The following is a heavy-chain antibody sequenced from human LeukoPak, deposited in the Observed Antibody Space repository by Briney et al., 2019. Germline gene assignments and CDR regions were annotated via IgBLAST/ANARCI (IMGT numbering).Heavy chain of an antibody. CDR2: ISAYNGNT. J-gene: IGHJ4*02. V-gene: IGHV1-18*04. D-gene: IGHD3-16*02. CDR3: ARVEMITFGGVIVTQDSDY. Sequence: ASVKVSCKASGYTFTSYYMRWVRQAPGQGLEWMGWISAYNGNTNYAQKLQGRVTMTTDTSTSTAYMELRSLRSDDTAVYYCARVEMITFGGVIVTQDSDYWGQGTLVTVSS. CDR1: GYTFTSYY.